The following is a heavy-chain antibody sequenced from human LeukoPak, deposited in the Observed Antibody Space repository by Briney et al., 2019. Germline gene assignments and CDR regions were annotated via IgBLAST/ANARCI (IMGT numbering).Heavy chain of an antibody. V-gene: IGHV3-13*01. CDR3: VRGALPGDNWYFDL. CDR1: GFPFSAYD. J-gene: IGHJ2*01. Sequence: PGGSLRLSCETSGFPFSAYDMHWVRQAPGKGPEWVSAFGSAGDTYYPGAVRGRFTISRDYAKNSLYLQMNSLRTGDTAVYFCVRGALPGDNWYFDLWGRGTLVTVAS. CDR2: FGSAGDT.